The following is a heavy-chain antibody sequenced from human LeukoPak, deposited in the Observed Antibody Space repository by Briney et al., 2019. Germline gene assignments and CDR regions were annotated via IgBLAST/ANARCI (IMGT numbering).Heavy chain of an antibody. CDR3: ARDSTGTIDY. J-gene: IGHJ4*02. Sequence: PWGSLRLSCAASGFTFSNYAMHWVRQAPGKGLEWVAVISHDGSDKYYADSLKDRLTISRDNSKNTLYLQMNSLRPEDTAVYYCARDSTGTIDYWSQETLVTVSA. D-gene: IGHD1-1*01. CDR1: GFTFSNYA. V-gene: IGHV3-30*04. CDR2: ISHDGSDK.